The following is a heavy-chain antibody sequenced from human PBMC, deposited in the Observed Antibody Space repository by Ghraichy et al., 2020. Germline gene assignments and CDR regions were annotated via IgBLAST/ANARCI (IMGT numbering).Heavy chain of an antibody. Sequence: GESLNISCAASGFTFSDSAMHWVRQASGKGLEWVGRISSKIDSSATAYAASVKGRFTVSRDDSKNTAYLQMNSLKIEDTAVYYCARAYTGSYYWIDYWGQGTLVTVSS. CDR3: ARAYTGSYYWIDY. J-gene: IGHJ4*02. CDR2: ISSKIDSSAT. V-gene: IGHV3-73*01. CDR1: GFTFSDSA. D-gene: IGHD1-26*01.